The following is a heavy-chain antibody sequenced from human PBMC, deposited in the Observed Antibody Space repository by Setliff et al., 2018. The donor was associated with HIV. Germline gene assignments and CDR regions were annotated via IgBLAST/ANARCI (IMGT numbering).Heavy chain of an antibody. CDR2: IRGKAYGGTT. D-gene: IGHD3-10*01. CDR3: TRELFGMVAFDI. V-gene: IGHV3-49*04. J-gene: IGHJ3*02. Sequence: GGSLRLSCTASGFTFGDYAMSWVRQAPGKGLEWVGFIRGKAYGGTTEYAASVKGRFTISRDDSKSIAYLQMYSLKTGDTAVYYCTRELFGMVAFDIWGQGTMVTVSS. CDR1: GFTFGDYA.